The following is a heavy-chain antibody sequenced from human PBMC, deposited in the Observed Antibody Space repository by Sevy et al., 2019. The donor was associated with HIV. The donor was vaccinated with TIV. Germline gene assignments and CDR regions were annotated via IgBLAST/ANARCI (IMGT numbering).Heavy chain of an antibody. Sequence: GGSLRLSCVGSGFSFSYHRMHWVRQAPGKGLEWMAVISYDGRNTKYKADSVKGRFTISRDNSKNTLYLQMNSLRAEDTAIYYCARDRGEILSSAFDYWGQGTLVTVSS. CDR2: ISYDGRNTK. V-gene: IGHV3-30*03. CDR1: GFSFSYHR. D-gene: IGHD3-16*01. CDR3: ARDRGEILSSAFDY. J-gene: IGHJ4*02.